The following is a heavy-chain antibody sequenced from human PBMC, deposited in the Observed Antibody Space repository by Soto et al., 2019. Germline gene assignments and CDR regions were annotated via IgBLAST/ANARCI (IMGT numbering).Heavy chain of an antibody. CDR1: GGSISSGGYY. CDR2: VYYSGST. J-gene: IGHJ6*02. Sequence: QVQLQESGPGLVKPSQTPSLTCTVSGGSISSGGYYWSWIRQHPGKGLEWIGYVYYSGSTYYNPSLKSRVTISVDTSKTQCSLKLSSVTAADTAVYYCARAESNYYDMDVWGQGTTVTVSS. V-gene: IGHV4-31*03. CDR3: ARAESNYYDMDV.